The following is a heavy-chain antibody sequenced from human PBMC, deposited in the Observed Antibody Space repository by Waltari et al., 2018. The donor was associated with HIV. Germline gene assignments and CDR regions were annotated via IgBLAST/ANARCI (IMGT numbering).Heavy chain of an antibody. V-gene: IGHV3-30*02. CDR2: IRYSGNTK. CDR1: GFTFSFSG. CDR3: AKELRSGYSYYYYGMDV. Sequence: QGQLVESEGGVVLPGGALSLCCAASGFTFSFSGLPWVRQAPGKGLEWVTFIRYSGNTKYYAYAVKGRFTISRDNSKNTLYLQMSSLRAEDTAVYYCAKELRSGYSYYYYGMDVWGQGTTVTVSS. D-gene: IGHD2-15*01. J-gene: IGHJ6*02.